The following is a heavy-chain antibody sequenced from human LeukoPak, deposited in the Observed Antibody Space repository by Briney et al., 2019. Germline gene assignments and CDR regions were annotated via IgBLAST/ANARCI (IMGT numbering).Heavy chain of an antibody. CDR1: GYTFTGYY. J-gene: IGHJ4*02. CDR2: INPNTGVT. V-gene: IGHV1-2*04. CDR3: ARKSIVAAAYDY. Sequence: ASVKVSCKASGYTFTGYYMHWVRQAPGQGLEWMGWINPNTGVTNYAQNFQDWVTMTRDTSISTAYMELSRLRFDDTAVYYCARKSIVAAAYDYWGQGTLVTVSS. D-gene: IGHD5-12*01.